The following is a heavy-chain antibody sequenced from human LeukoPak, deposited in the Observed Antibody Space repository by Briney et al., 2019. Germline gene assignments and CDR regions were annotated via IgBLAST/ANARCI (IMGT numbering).Heavy chain of an antibody. D-gene: IGHD1-26*01. CDR2: IYPGDSDT. J-gene: IGHJ3*02. CDR1: GYSFTSYW. CDR3: ARQWELLGDAFDI. V-gene: IGHV5-51*01. Sequence: GESLKISCEGSGYSFTSYWIGWVRQMPGKGLEWMGIIYPGDSDTRYSPSFQGQVTISADKSISTAYLQWSSLKASDTAMYYCARQWELLGDAFDIWGQGTMVTISS.